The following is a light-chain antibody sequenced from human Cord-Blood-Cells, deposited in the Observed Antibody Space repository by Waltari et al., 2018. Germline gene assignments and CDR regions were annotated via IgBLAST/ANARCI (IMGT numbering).Light chain of an antibody. CDR2: EVS. Sequence: QSALTQPASVSGSPGQSITISCTGTSSDVGGYNYVSWYQQHPGKAPKLMIYEVSNRPAGVSNRVSGSKSGNTAYLTISGLQAEDEADYYCSSYTSSSTLVFGTGTQVTVL. J-gene: IGLJ1*01. CDR1: SSDVGGYNY. V-gene: IGLV2-14*01. CDR3: SSYTSSSTLV.